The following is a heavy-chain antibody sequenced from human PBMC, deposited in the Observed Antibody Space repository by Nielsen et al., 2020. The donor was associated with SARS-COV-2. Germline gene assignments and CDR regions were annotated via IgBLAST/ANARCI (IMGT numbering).Heavy chain of an antibody. V-gene: IGHV2-26*01. Sequence: LRLSCTVSGGSISSGDYYWSWIRQPPGKDLEWLAHIFSNDEKSYSTSLKSRLTISKDTSKSQVVLTMTNMDPVDTATYYCARVNGFVDYWGQGTLVTVSS. CDR3: ARVNGFVDY. CDR2: IFSNDEK. D-gene: IGHD1-1*01. CDR1: GGSISSGDYY. J-gene: IGHJ4*02.